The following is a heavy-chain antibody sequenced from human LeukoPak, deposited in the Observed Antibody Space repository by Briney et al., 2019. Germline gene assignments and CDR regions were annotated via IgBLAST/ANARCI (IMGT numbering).Heavy chain of an antibody. V-gene: IGHV3-74*01. CDR1: GFTFSSYW. D-gene: IGHD3-3*01. CDR2: INSDGSGT. J-gene: IGHJ4*02. CDR3: ARVSYYDFWSGYPTDY. Sequence: PGGSLRLSCAASGFTFSSYWMHWVRQAPGKGLVWVSRINSDGSGTSYADSVKGRFTISRDNAKNTLYLQMNSLRAEDTAVYCCARVSYYDFWSGYPTDYWGQGNLVTVSS.